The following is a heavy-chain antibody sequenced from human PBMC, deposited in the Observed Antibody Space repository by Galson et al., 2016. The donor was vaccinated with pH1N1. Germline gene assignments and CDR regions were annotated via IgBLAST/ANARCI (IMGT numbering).Heavy chain of an antibody. Sequence: SETLSLTCAVSGGSISSGNWWSWVRQPPGKGLEWIGDVYHSGTTNNNPSLKSRVTISVDKSKKQFYLKMNSVTAADTAVYYCARAATVTTTGVYFQLWGQGTLVIVSS. CDR3: ARAATVTTTGVYFQL. CDR2: VYHSGTT. D-gene: IGHD4-17*01. CDR1: GGSISSGNW. V-gene: IGHV4-4*02. J-gene: IGHJ1*01.